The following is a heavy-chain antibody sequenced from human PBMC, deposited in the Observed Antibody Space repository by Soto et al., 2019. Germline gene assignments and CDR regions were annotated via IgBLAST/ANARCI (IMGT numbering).Heavy chain of an antibody. CDR2: ISGGGIGT. V-gene: IGHV3-23*01. J-gene: IGHJ3*02. CDR3: AKVKNYYDSGRVLNAFDI. D-gene: IGHD3-10*01. Sequence: PGGSLRLSCAASGFTFSSYAMSWVRQAPGKGLEWVSGISGGGIGTYYVDSVKGRFSISRDNSKNTLYLQMNSLRAEDTAVYYFAKVKNYYDSGRVLNAFDIWGQGTMVTVSS. CDR1: GFTFSSYA.